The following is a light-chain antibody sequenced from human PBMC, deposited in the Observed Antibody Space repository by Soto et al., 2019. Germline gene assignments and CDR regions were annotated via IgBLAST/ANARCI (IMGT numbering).Light chain of an antibody. J-gene: IGKJ1*01. Sequence: EIVLTQSPGTLSSSPGERATLSCRASQSLSKTYLAWYQKKPGQAPRLLIDGASNRATGTPDRFSGSGSGTDFPLTISRLEPEDFAVYYCQQYVSPPWTFGQGTKVEIK. CDR1: QSLSKTY. CDR3: QQYVSPPWT. V-gene: IGKV3-20*01. CDR2: GAS.